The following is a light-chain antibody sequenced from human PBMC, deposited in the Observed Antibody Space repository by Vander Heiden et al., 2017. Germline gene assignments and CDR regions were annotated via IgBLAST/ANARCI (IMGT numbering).Light chain of an antibody. Sequence: DIVMTQSPDSLAVSLGERATINRKSSQSVLYTANNKNYLAWYQQKPRQPPKLLIYWASTRESGVPDRFSGSGSGTDFTLTISSLQAEDVAVYYCQQYYTTPLLTFGGGTKVEIK. J-gene: IGKJ4*01. V-gene: IGKV4-1*01. CDR2: WAS. CDR1: QSVLYTANNKNY. CDR3: QQYYTTPLLT.